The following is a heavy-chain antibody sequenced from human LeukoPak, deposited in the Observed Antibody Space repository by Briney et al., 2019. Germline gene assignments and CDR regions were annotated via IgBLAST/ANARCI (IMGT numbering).Heavy chain of an antibody. J-gene: IGHJ4*02. CDR2: INHSGST. CDR1: GGSFSGYY. Sequence: SETLSLTCAVYGGSFSGYYWSWIRQPPGKGLEWTGEINHSGSTNYNPSLKSRVTISVDTSKNQFSLKLSSVTAADTAVYYCAYGGDYWGQGTLVTVSS. D-gene: IGHD4-17*01. V-gene: IGHV4-34*01. CDR3: AYGGDY.